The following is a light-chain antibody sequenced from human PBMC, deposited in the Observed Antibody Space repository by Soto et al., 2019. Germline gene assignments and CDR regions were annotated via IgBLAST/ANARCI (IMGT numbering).Light chain of an antibody. CDR2: NAF. CDR1: QSVNIY. CDR3: QQRPNWPSTT. V-gene: IGKV3-11*01. Sequence: VWTRSPATRSFSPGERATLSCRASQSVNIYLAWYQQKPGQAPRLLINNAFNRATGIPARFSGSGSGTDFTLTIRSPEPEDFAAYSCQQRPNWPSTTFAPGTKVDIK. J-gene: IGKJ3*01.